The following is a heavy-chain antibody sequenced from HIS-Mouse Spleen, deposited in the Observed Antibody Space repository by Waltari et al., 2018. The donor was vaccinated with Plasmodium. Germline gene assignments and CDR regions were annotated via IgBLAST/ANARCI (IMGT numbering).Heavy chain of an antibody. CDR2: IYYSGST. CDR1: VGSISSGGYY. V-gene: IGHV4-31*03. Sequence: QVQLQESGPGLVKPSQTLSLTCTVSVGSISSGGYYWSWIRQHPGKGLEWIGYIYYSGSTYYNPSLKSRVTISVDTSKNQFSLKLSSVTAADTAVYYCARDVANWGFGWFDPWGQGTLVTVSS. CDR3: ARDVANWGFGWFDP. J-gene: IGHJ5*02. D-gene: IGHD7-27*01.